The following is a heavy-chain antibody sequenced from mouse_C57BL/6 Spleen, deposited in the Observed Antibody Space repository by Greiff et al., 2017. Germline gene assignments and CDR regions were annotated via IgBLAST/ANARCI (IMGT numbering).Heavy chain of an antibody. CDR2: IYPGDGDT. CDR3: ALITTVVATLDWYFDV. D-gene: IGHD1-1*01. CDR1: GYAFSSYW. Sequence: VQLQQSGAELVKPGASVKISCKASGYAFSSYWMNWVKQRPGKGLEWIGQIYPGDGDTNYNGKFKGKATLTADKSSSTAYMQLSSLTSEDSAVYFCALITTVVATLDWYFDVWGTGTTVTVSS. V-gene: IGHV1-80*01. J-gene: IGHJ1*03.